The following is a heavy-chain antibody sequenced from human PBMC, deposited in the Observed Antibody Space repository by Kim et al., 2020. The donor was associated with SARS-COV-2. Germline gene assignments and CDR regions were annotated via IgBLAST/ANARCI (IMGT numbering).Heavy chain of an antibody. J-gene: IGHJ4*02. CDR2: EK. Sequence: EKYNVDAGKGRITDYRENAKNSLDLQMNSLRAEDTAVYYCARDCTGVCYDNWGQGTLVTVSS. V-gene: IGHV3-7*01. CDR3: ARDCTGVCYDN. D-gene: IGHD2-15*01.